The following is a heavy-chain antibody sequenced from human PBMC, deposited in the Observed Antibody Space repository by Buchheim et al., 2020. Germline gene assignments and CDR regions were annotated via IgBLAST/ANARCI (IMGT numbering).Heavy chain of an antibody. Sequence: EVQLLESGGGLVQPGGSLRLSCAASGFTFSNYAMNWVRQAPGKGLEWVSSISNSGGSTYYTDSVKGRFTFSRANSKNTLYLQMNSLRAEDTAVYYCAKMSCGGGSCYYQGWFDPWGQGTL. CDR1: GFTFSNYA. V-gene: IGHV3-23*01. CDR3: AKMSCGGGSCYYQGWFDP. CDR2: ISNSGGST. J-gene: IGHJ5*02. D-gene: IGHD2-15*01.